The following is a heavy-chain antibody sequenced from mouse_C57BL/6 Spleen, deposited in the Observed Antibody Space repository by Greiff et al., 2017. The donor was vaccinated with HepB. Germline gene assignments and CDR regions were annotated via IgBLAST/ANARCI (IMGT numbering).Heavy chain of an antibody. Sequence: QVQLQQSGPELVKPGASVKISCKASGYAFSSSWMNWVKQRPGKGLEWIGRIYPGDGDTNYNGKFKGKATLTADKSSSTAYMQLSSLTSEDSAVYFCARELAQVYYAMDYWGQGTSVTVSS. V-gene: IGHV1-82*01. D-gene: IGHD3-2*02. J-gene: IGHJ4*01. CDR2: IYPGDGDT. CDR3: ARELAQVYYAMDY. CDR1: GYAFSSSW.